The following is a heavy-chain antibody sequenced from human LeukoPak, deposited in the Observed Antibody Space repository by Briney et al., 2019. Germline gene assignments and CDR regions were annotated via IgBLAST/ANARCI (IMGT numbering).Heavy chain of an antibody. CDR3: ARALYYYDSSGYYYSKHFDY. D-gene: IGHD3-22*01. J-gene: IGHJ4*02. V-gene: IGHV4-59*06. CDR1: GGSISGYY. CDR2: IYYSGST. Sequence: SETLSLTCTVSGGSISGYYWSWIRQPPGKGLEWLGYIYYSGSTYYNPSLKSRVTISVDTSKNQFSLKLSSVTAADTAVYYCARALYYYDSSGYYYSKHFDYWGQGTLVTVSS.